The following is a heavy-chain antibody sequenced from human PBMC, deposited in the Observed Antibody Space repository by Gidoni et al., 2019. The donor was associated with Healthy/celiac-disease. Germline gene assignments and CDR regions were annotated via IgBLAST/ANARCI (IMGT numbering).Heavy chain of an antibody. V-gene: IGHV3-21*01. CDR2: ISSSRSYI. J-gene: IGHJ5*02. Sequence: EVQRVESGGGLVKPGGSLRRAGADSGCTFSRDSMNCVRQAPWKGLEWVSSISSSRSYIYSSDSVKGRFTISRDHAKNSLYLPMNSLRAEATAVYYCLVVPAAPGWFDPWGQGTLVTVSS. CDR3: LVVPAAPGWFDP. CDR1: GCTFSRDS. D-gene: IGHD2-2*01.